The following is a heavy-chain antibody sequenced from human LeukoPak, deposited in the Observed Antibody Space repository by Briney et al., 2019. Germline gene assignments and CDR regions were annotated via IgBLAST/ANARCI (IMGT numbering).Heavy chain of an antibody. CDR2: IYYSGST. J-gene: IGHJ4*02. Sequence: SETLSLTCTVSGGSISSYYWNWIRQPPGKGLEWIGYIYYSGSTSYNPSLKSRVTTSVDTSKNQFSLKLSSVTAADTAVYYCARERLGYYDRSGLDYWGQGTLVTVSS. V-gene: IGHV4-59*01. CDR3: ARERLGYYDRSGLDY. CDR1: GGSISSYY. D-gene: IGHD3-22*01.